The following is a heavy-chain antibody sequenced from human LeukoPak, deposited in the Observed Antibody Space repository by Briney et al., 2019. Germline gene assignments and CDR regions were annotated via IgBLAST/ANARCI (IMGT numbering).Heavy chain of an antibody. Sequence: PGGSLRLSCAASGFTFSSYEMNWVRQAPGKGLEWVSYISSSGSTIYYADSVKGRFTISRDNAKNSLYLQMNSLRAEDTAVYYCAKVGPNSSGWYFNAFDIRGQGTMVTVSS. CDR2: ISSSGSTI. J-gene: IGHJ3*02. CDR3: AKVGPNSSGWYFNAFDI. V-gene: IGHV3-48*03. D-gene: IGHD6-19*01. CDR1: GFTFSSYE.